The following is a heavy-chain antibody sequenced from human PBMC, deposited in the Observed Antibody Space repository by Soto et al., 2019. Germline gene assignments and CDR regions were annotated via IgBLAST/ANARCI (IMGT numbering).Heavy chain of an antibody. J-gene: IGHJ4*02. CDR1: GFTVSSNY. CDR2: LYSDGST. Sequence: GGSLRLSCAASGFTVSSNYMSWVRQAPGKGLEWVSVLYSDGSTYYADSVKGRFTISRDNSKNALYFQMNSLRAEDTAVYYCARMGTDYSYWFDYWGQGTLVTVSS. D-gene: IGHD3-9*01. V-gene: IGHV3-53*01. CDR3: ARMGTDYSYWFDY.